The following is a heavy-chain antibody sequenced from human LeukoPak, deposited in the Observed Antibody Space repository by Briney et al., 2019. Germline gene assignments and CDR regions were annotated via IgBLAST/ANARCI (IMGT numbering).Heavy chain of an antibody. Sequence: ASVKVSCKASGYTFTSYYMHWVRQAPGQGLEWMGIINPSGGSTSYAQKFQGRVTMTRDTSTSTVYMELSSLRSEDTAVYYCARDVGTEDIVVVPAAMNYYYGMDVWGQGTTVTVSS. V-gene: IGHV1-46*01. CDR3: ARDVGTEDIVVVPAAMNYYYGMDV. CDR2: INPSGGST. J-gene: IGHJ6*02. D-gene: IGHD2-2*01. CDR1: GYTFTSYY.